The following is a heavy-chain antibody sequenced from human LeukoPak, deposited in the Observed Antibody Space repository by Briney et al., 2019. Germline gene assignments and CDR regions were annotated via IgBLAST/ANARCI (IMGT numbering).Heavy chain of an antibody. D-gene: IGHD2-21*02. CDR2: VYYSGST. Sequence: SETLSLTCSVSGGSISSPNYYWVWIRQPPGKGLEWIGTVYYSGSTYYNPSLKSRVTISVDTSKNQFSLKLSSVTAADTAVYFCARVGYCAGDCYHTWFDPWGQGTLVTVSS. V-gene: IGHV4-39*01. CDR1: GGSISSPNYY. J-gene: IGHJ5*02. CDR3: ARVGYCAGDCYHTWFDP.